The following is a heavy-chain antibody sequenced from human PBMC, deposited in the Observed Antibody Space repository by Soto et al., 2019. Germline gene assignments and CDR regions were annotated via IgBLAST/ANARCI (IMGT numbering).Heavy chain of an antibody. D-gene: IGHD7-27*01. Sequence: QVQLQESGPGLVEPSETLSLTCTVSGASVSSGSYFWSWIRQPPGKGLEWIAYIYSSGSTNYNPSLKSRVTRSVSPSKNQFSLRLSSGTGADPAVYYCARGPGTGVGGGDYWGQGTLVTVSS. CDR1: GASVSSGSYF. CDR2: IYSSGST. CDR3: ARGPGTGVGGGDY. J-gene: IGHJ4*02. V-gene: IGHV4-61*01.